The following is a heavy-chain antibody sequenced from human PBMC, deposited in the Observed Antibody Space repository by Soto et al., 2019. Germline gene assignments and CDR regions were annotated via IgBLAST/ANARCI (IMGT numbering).Heavy chain of an antibody. Sequence: EVQLVESGGGLVQPGGSLRLSCAASGFTFNNYDMHWVRQATGKGLEWVSGIASVGDTFYSGSVKGRFTISRENVKNSLYLQMNSLRAGDTAVYYCVTGEYCSRGYCSSYQWGQWGQGT. D-gene: IGHD2-15*01. CDR2: IASVGDT. J-gene: IGHJ4*02. CDR3: VTGEYCSRGYCSSYQWGQ. V-gene: IGHV3-13*04. CDR1: GFTFNNYD.